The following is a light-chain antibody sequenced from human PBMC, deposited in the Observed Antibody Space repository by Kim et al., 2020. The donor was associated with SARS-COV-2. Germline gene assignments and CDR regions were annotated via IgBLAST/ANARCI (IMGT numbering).Light chain of an antibody. CDR1: QDIHTW. V-gene: IGKV1-5*03. CDR2: RAS. Sequence: SASVGDIVTITCRASQDIHTWLAWYQQKPGKAPKLLMYRASTLESGAPSRFSGSGSATEFILTIADLQPDDFATYYCQHYNSVPYTFGQGTKLEI. J-gene: IGKJ2*01. CDR3: QHYNSVPYT.